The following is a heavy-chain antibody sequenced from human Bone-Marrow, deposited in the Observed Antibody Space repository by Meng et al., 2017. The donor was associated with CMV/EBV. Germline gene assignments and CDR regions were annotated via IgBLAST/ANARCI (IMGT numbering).Heavy chain of an antibody. J-gene: IGHJ4*02. CDR2: IYYSGST. CDR1: GGSISSYY. Sequence: SETLSLTCTVSGGSISSYYWSWIRQPPGKGLEWIGYIYYSGSTNYNPSLKSRVTISVDTSKNQFSLKLSSVTAADTAVYYCARATSGFDYWGQGARVTVSS. D-gene: IGHD3-10*01. V-gene: IGHV4-59*01. CDR3: ARATSGFDY.